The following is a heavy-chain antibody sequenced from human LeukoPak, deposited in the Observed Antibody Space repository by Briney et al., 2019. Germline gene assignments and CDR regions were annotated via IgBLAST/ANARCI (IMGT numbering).Heavy chain of an antibody. CDR1: GFTFSSYG. CDR3: ARARFFDY. V-gene: IGHV3-30*02. CDR2: IRYDGSNK. Sequence: PGGSLRLSCAASGFTFSSYGMHWVRQAPGKGLEWVAFIRYDGSNKYYADSVKGRFTISRDNAKNSLYLQMNSLRAEDTAVYYCARARFFDYWGQGTLVTVSS. D-gene: IGHD3-3*01. J-gene: IGHJ4*02.